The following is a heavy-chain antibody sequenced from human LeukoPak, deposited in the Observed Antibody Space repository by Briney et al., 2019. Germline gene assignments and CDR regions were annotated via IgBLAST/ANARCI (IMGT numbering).Heavy chain of an antibody. Sequence: SETLSLTCTVSGGSMTTYYWTWIRQPPGKGLEWLGYVYYSGSTSYNPSLKSRVTISVDTSKNQFSLRLTSVTAADTAVYYCARQNSGARLNVWGQGTTVIASS. V-gene: IGHV4-59*08. J-gene: IGHJ6*02. CDR3: ARQNSGARLNV. CDR2: VYYSGST. D-gene: IGHD6-25*01. CDR1: GGSMTTYY.